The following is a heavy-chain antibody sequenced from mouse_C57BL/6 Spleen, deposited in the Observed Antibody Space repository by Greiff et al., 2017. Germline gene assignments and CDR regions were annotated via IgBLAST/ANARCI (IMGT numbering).Heavy chain of an antibody. V-gene: IGHV1-64*01. Sequence: QVQLQQPGAELVKPGASVKLSCKASGYTFTSYWMHWGKQRPGQGLEWIGMIHPNSGSTNYNEKFKSKATLTVDKSSSTAYMQLSSLTSEDSAVYYCARERSPVGYWYFDVWGTGTTVTVSS. D-gene: IGHD1-1*01. CDR3: ARERSPVGYWYFDV. CDR2: IHPNSGST. J-gene: IGHJ1*03. CDR1: GYTFTSYW.